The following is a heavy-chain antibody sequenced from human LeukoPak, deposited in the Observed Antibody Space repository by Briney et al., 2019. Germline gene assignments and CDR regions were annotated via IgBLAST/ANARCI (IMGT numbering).Heavy chain of an antibody. J-gene: IGHJ4*02. CDR1: GVSISSGSYY. CDR2: IYPSGTT. D-gene: IGHD5-12*01. Sequence: SETLSLTCTVSGVSISSGSYYWSWIRQPAGKGLEWIGRIYPSGTTNYNPSLKSRVTISVDTSKNQFSLKLRSVTAADTAVYYCARGQEVVAENYFDYWGQGTLVTVSS. CDR3: ARGQEVVAENYFDY. V-gene: IGHV4-61*02.